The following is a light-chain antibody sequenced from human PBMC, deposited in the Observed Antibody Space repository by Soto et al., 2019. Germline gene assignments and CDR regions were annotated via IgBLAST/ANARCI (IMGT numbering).Light chain of an antibody. V-gene: IGKV3-15*01. J-gene: IGKJ2*01. CDR2: GTS. Sequence: EIVMTQSPVALSVSPGESAALSCRASQSVGRNFAWYQQRPGQAPRVLIYGTSTRATGGPARFSGSGSGTDFTLTISSLQSEDFAVYYCQQYNKWPYTFGQGTRLEIK. CDR1: QSVGRN. CDR3: QQYNKWPYT.